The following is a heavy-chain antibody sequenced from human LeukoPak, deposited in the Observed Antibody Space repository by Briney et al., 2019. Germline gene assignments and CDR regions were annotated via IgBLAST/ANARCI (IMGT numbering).Heavy chain of an antibody. CDR2: MSAGGGST. CDR3: AKDLYDSSGSRYDY. D-gene: IGHD3-22*01. V-gene: IGHV3-23*01. J-gene: IGHJ4*02. CDR1: GFTFSNYA. Sequence: GGSLRLSCAASGFTFSNYAMSWVRQAPGKGLEWVSAMSAGGGSTWYADSVKGRLTISRDNSKNTLFLQMNSLRAEDTAVYYCAKDLYDSSGSRYDYWGQGTLVTVSS.